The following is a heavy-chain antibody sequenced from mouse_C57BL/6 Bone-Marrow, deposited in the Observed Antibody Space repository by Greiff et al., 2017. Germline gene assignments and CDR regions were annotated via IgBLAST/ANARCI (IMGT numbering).Heavy chain of an antibody. D-gene: IGHD2-5*01. Sequence: VQLVESGAELARPGASVKLSCKASGYTFTSYGISWVKQRTGQGLEWIGEIYPRSGNTYYNEKFKGKATLTADKSSSTAYMELRSLTSEDSAVYCGARSRYSNFYFDYWGQGTTLTVSS. CDR2: IYPRSGNT. CDR3: ARSRYSNFYFDY. V-gene: IGHV1-81*01. J-gene: IGHJ2*01. CDR1: GYTFTSYG.